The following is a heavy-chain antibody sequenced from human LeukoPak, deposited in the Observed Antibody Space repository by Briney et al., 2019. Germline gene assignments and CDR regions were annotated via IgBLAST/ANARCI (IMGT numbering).Heavy chain of an antibody. Sequence: ASVKVSCKASGYTFTSYYMHWVRQAPGQGLEWMGWISAYNGNTNYAQKLQGRVTMTTDTSTSTVYMELSSLRSEDTAVYYCARDVNKYYDFWSAYYGYYYYGMDVWGQGTTVTVSS. CDR2: ISAYNGNT. V-gene: IGHV1-18*04. J-gene: IGHJ6*02. D-gene: IGHD3-3*01. CDR1: GYTFTSYY. CDR3: ARDVNKYYDFWSAYYGYYYYGMDV.